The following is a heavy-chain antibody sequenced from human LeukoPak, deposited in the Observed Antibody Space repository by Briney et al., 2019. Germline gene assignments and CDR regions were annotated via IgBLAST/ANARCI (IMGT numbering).Heavy chain of an antibody. D-gene: IGHD3-9*01. CDR2: INHSGST. J-gene: IGHJ6*02. CDR1: GFTFSSYG. V-gene: IGHV4-34*01. Sequence: PGGSLRLSCAASGFTFSSYGMNWVRQAPGKGLEWIGEINHSGSTNYNPSLKSRVTISVDTSKNQFSLKLSSVTAADTAVYYCARSLRYLYAMDVWGQGTTVTVSS. CDR3: ARSLRYLYAMDV.